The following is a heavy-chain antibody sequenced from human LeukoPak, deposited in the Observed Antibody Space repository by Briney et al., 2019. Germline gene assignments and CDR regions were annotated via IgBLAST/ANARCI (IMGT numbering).Heavy chain of an antibody. Sequence: PGGSLRLSCVASGFTFSTCWMTWVRQAPGKGLEWVANIKVDGSEKYYVDSVKGRFTISRDNAKNSLYLQMNSLRAEDTAVYYCARNRIRYDYWGQGTLVTVSS. V-gene: IGHV3-7*05. CDR3: ARNRIRYDY. CDR2: IKVDGSEK. D-gene: IGHD3-16*02. CDR1: GFTFSTCW. J-gene: IGHJ4*02.